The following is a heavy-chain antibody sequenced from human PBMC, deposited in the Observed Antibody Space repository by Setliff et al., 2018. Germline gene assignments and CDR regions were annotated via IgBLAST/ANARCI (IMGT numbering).Heavy chain of an antibody. CDR1: GYTFTSYY. CDR3: ARANVLRFLEWLLSGGDYYYYYYMDV. V-gene: IGHV1-46*01. D-gene: IGHD3-3*01. CDR2: INPSGGST. Sequence: GASVKVSCKASGYTFTSYYMHWVRQAPGQGLEWMGIINPSGGSTSYAQKFQGRVTMTRDTSTSTVYTELGSLRSEDTAVYYCARANVLRFLEWLLSGGDYYYYYYMDVWGKGTTVTVSS. J-gene: IGHJ6*03.